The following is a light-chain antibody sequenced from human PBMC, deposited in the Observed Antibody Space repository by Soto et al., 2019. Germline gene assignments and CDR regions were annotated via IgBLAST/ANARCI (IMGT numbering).Light chain of an antibody. V-gene: IGLV2-8*01. CDR1: TSDIGGSNF. CDR3: SSFAGSNNLV. CDR2: EVS. Sequence: QSVLTQPPSASGSRGQSVTISCTGTTSDIGGSNFVSWYQQHPGRAPKVVIYEVSKRPSGVPDRFSGYKSGNTASLTVSGLQDEDEADYYCSSFAGSNNLVFGGGTKLTVL. J-gene: IGLJ3*02.